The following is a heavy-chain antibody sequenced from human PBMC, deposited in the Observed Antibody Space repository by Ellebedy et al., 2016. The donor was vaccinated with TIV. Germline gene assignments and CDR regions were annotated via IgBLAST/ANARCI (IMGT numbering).Heavy chain of an antibody. D-gene: IGHD3-22*01. V-gene: IGHV3-23*01. CDR3: AKELYYDSSGYEDY. CDR1: GFTFSSYG. Sequence: GGSLRLSCAASGFTFSSYGMHWVRQAPGKGLEWVSAIIASGDSTYYADSVKGRFTISRDNSKNTLYLQMNSLRAEDTAVYYCAKELYYDSSGYEDYWGQGTLVTVSS. CDR2: IIASGDST. J-gene: IGHJ4*02.